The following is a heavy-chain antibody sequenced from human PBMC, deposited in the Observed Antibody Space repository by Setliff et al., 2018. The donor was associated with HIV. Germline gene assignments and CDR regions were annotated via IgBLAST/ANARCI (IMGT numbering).Heavy chain of an antibody. J-gene: IGHJ6*02. CDR2: ISSSSRSK. CDR3: ASDMVRAYGMDV. D-gene: IGHD3-10*01. V-gene: IGHV3-21*01. CDR1: GFTFSTYS. Sequence: GGSLRLSCEASGFTFSTYSMNWVRQAPGKGLEWVSSISSSSRSKYYADSVKGRFTISRDNAKNSLYLQMNSLGAEDTAVYYCASDMVRAYGMDVWGQGTTVTVSS.